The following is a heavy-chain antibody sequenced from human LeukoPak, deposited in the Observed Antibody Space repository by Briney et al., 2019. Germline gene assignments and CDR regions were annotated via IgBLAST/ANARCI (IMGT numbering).Heavy chain of an antibody. J-gene: IGHJ6*03. CDR3: AKDQLPYPYYYYYMDV. CDR2: ITNNGGST. V-gene: IGHV3-64*01. CDR1: GFTFSKFA. Sequence: GGSLRLSCAASGFTFSKFAMHWVRQAPGKGLEYVSAITNNGGSTYYANSVKGRFTISRDNSKNTVYLQMNSLRAEDTAVYYCAKDQLPYPYYYYYMDVWGKGTTVTVSS. D-gene: IGHD2-2*01.